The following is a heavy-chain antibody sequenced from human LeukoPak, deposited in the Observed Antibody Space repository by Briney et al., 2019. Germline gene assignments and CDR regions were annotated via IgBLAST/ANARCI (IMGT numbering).Heavy chain of an antibody. D-gene: IGHD4-17*01. Sequence: PSETLSLTCTVSGGSISSYYWSWIRQPPGRGLEWIGCIYYSGSTNYNRSLKSRVTISVDTSKNQFSLKLSSVTAADTAVYYCARRYGDAGLDYWGQGTLVTVSS. CDR1: GGSISSYY. CDR2: IYYSGST. J-gene: IGHJ4*02. CDR3: ARRYGDAGLDY. V-gene: IGHV4-59*01.